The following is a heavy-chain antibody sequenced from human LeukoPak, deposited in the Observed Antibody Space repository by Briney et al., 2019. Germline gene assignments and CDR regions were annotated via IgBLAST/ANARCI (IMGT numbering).Heavy chain of an antibody. CDR1: GFTFSSYW. CDR3: AKSPGYSSSYNWFDP. CDR2: ISRNSGSI. Sequence: SGGSLRLSCAASGFTFSSYWMSWVRQAPGKGLEWVSGISRNSGSIGYADSVKGRFTISRDNAKNSLYLQMNSLRAEDTALYYCAKSPGYSSSYNWFDPWGQGTLVTVSS. V-gene: IGHV3-9*01. D-gene: IGHD6-13*01. J-gene: IGHJ5*02.